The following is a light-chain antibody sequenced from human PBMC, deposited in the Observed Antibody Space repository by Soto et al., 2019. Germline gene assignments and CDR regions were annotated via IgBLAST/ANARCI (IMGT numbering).Light chain of an antibody. CDR1: QSVSSN. V-gene: IGKV3-15*01. CDR2: GAS. J-gene: IGKJ2*01. CDR3: QQYNNWPPRT. Sequence: EIVMTQSPATLSVSPGERATLSSRASQSVSSNLAWYQQKPGQAPRLLIYGASTRATGIPARFSGSGSGTEFTLTISSLQSEDFAVYYCQQYNNWPPRTFGQGTKLEIK.